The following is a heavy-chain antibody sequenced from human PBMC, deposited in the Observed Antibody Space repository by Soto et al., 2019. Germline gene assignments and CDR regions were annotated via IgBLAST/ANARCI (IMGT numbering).Heavy chain of an antibody. CDR3: ARVGDFWSGYYSGFDY. CDR1: GYTFTSYG. Sequence: ASVKVSCKASGYTFTSYGISWVRQAPGQGLEWMGWISAYNGNTNYAQKLQGRVTMTTDTSTSTAYMELRSLRSDDTAVYYCARVGDFWSGYYSGFDYWGQGTLVTVSS. CDR2: ISAYNGNT. V-gene: IGHV1-18*01. J-gene: IGHJ4*02. D-gene: IGHD3-3*01.